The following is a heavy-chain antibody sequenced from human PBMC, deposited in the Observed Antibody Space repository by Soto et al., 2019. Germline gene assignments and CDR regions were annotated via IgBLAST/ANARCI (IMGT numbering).Heavy chain of an antibody. D-gene: IGHD6-13*01. CDR3: TRTRRQQLTRYFDY. CDR1: GFNFGDYA. V-gene: IGHV3-49*04. CDR2: IKSKTYGGTT. Sequence: EVQLVESGGGLVQAGRSLRLSCTSSGFNFGDYAMSWVRQAPGKGLEWVGLIKSKTYGGTTEYAASVKGRFTISRDDSTSIAYLQMNSLKTEDTAVYYCTRTRRQQLTRYFDYWGQGILVTVSS. J-gene: IGHJ4*02.